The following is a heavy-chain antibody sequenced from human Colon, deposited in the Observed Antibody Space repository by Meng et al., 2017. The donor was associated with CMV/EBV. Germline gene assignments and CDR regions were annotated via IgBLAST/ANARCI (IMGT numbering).Heavy chain of an antibody. CDR2: IYWDDDK. V-gene: IGHV2-5*02. CDR3: AHRPYGSGSYFFDY. D-gene: IGHD3-10*01. J-gene: IGHJ4*02. CDR1: GFSLSTIGMG. Sequence: ISLKESGPTLVTPTQTLTLTCTFSGFSLSTIGMGVGWIRQPPGKALEWLGVIYWDDDKRYSPSLKSRLTITKDTSKNQVVLTMTNLDPLDTATYYCAHRPYGSGSYFFDYWGQGTLVTVSS.